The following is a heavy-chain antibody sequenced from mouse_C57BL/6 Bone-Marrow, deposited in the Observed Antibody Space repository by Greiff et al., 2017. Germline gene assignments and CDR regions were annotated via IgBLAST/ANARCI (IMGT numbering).Heavy chain of an antibody. V-gene: IGHV3-6*01. CDR2: ISYDGRN. J-gene: IGHJ3*01. D-gene: IGHD2-5*01. Sequence: ESGPGLVKPSQSLSLTCSVTGYSITSGYYWNLIRPFPGNKLEWMGYISYDGRNNYNPSLNNRISITLATSKNQFFLQLTSVTTEDTATYYCAFYSNYVGFAYWGQGTLVTVSA. CDR1: GYSITSGYY. CDR3: AFYSNYVGFAY.